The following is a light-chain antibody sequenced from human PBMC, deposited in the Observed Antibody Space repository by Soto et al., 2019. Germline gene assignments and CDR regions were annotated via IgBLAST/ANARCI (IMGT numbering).Light chain of an antibody. CDR1: QSIATY. CDR3: QQRYTVPIT. Sequence: DIQMTQSPPSLSASVGDRVTIACRASQSIATYLNWYQQRPGQAPQLLISAASTLRSGVPSRFSGSGSGTDFTLTIDSLQTEDFASYYCQQRYTVPITFGQGTRLHFK. CDR2: AAS. J-gene: IGKJ5*01. V-gene: IGKV1-39*01.